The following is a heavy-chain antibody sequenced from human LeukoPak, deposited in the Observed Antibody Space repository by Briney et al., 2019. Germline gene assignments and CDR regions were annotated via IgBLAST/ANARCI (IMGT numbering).Heavy chain of an antibody. J-gene: IGHJ4*02. CDR2: INHSGST. CDR1: GGSFSGYY. Sequence: PSETLSLTCAVYGGSFSGYYWSWIRQPPGKGLEWIGEINHSGSTNYNPSLKSRVTISVDTSKNQFSLKLSSVTAADTAVYYCARHRPAYHGSGWSDFDYWGQGTLVTVSS. V-gene: IGHV4-34*01. D-gene: IGHD6-19*01. CDR3: ARHRPAYHGSGWSDFDY.